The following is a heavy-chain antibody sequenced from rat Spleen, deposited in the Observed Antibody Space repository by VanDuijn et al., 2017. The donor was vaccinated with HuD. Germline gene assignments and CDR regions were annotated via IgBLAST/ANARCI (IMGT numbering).Heavy chain of an antibody. J-gene: IGHJ2*01. Sequence: EVQLVESDGGLVLPGRSLKLSCAAAGFISSDHYMAWVRQAPTKGPEWVASISYDGGSTYYRDSVKGRFTISRDNAKSSLYLQMDSLRSEDTATYYCTTGPNSGYDYWGQGVMVTVSS. D-gene: IGHD4-3*01. CDR2: ISYDGGST. V-gene: IGHV5-20*01. CDR3: TTGPNSGYDY. CDR1: GFISSDHY.